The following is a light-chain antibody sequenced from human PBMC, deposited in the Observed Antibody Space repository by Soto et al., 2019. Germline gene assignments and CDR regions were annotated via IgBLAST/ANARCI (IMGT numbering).Light chain of an antibody. V-gene: IGKV3-11*01. J-gene: IGKJ4*01. CDR3: QQRYNWPTLT. CDR1: QDIRIF. Sequence: DIVLTQSPATLSLSPGDSATLSCTASQDIRIFLAWYQQKPGQAPRLLIYNASQRATGIPARFTGSVSGTDFTLTIRSLGTEDFAVYYCQQRYNWPTLTFGGGTKVDIK. CDR2: NAS.